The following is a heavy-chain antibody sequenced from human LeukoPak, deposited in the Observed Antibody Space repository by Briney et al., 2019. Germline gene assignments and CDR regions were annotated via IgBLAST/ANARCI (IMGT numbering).Heavy chain of an antibody. CDR2: INPNSGGT. CDR1: GYTFTGYY. J-gene: IGHJ4*02. Sequence: ASLKVSCKASGYTFTGYYMHWVRQAPGQGLEWMGRINPNSGGTNYAQKFQGRVTMTRDTSISTAYMELSRLRSDDTAVYYCAREWGIPGNWNQRGDFDYWGQGTLVTVSS. V-gene: IGHV1-2*06. CDR3: AREWGIPGNWNQRGDFDY. D-gene: IGHD1-1*01.